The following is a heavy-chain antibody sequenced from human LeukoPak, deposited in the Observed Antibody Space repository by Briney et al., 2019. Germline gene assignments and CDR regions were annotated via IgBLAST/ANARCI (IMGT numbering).Heavy chain of an antibody. CDR3: ARDGRLWQQPFDC. CDR2: IYYSGST. Sequence: SSETLSLTCTVSGGSISSGDYYWSWIRQPPGKGLEWIGYIYYSGSTYYNPSLKSRVTISVDTSKNQFSLKLSSVTAADTAVYYCARDGRLWQQPFDCWGQGTLVTVSS. D-gene: IGHD6-13*01. CDR1: GGSISSGDYY. J-gene: IGHJ4*02. V-gene: IGHV4-30-4*08.